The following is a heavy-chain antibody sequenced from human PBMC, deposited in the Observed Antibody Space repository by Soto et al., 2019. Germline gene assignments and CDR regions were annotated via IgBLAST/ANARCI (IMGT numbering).Heavy chain of an antibody. CDR3: AAAVDY. CDR2: ISYDGSNK. Sequence: QVQLVESGGGVVQPGRSLRLSCAASGFTFSSYAMHWVRQAPGKGLEWVAVISYDGSNKYYADSVKGRFTISRDNSKNTLYPQMNSLRAEDTAVYYCAAAVDYWGQGTLVTVSS. CDR1: GFTFSSYA. J-gene: IGHJ4*02. V-gene: IGHV3-30-3*01.